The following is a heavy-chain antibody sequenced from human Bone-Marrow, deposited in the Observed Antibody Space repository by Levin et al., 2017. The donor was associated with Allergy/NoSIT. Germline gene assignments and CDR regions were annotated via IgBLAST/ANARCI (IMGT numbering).Heavy chain of an antibody. CDR3: TTDGAFSNYVGNFDY. CDR2: IKSKTAGGTT. J-gene: IGHJ4*02. Sequence: LSLTCAASGFPFNNAWMSWVRQAPGKGLEWVGRIKSKTAGGTTDYAAPVKGRFTISRDDSKNTLYLQMNSLKTEDTAVYYCTTDGAFSNYVGNFDYWGQGNLVTVSS. CDR1: GFPFNNAW. V-gene: IGHV3-15*01. D-gene: IGHD4-11*01.